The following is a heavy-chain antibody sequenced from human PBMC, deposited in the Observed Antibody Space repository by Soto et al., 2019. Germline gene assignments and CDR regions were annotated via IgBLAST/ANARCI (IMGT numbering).Heavy chain of an antibody. CDR3: ARKKGDTFDI. CDR1: GFTFSSYT. V-gene: IGHV3-21*01. J-gene: IGHJ3*02. Sequence: EVQLVESGGGLVKPGGSLRLSCAASGFTFSSYTMNWVRQAPGKGLEWVSFISSSGTYTYYADSLKGRFTISRDNAKDSLDLQMNSLRAEDTAVYYCARKKGDTFDIWGQGTMVTVSS. CDR2: ISSSGTYT.